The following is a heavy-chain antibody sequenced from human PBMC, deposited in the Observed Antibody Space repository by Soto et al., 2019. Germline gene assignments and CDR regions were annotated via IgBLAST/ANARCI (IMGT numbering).Heavy chain of an antibody. J-gene: IGHJ4*02. CDR2: ISYDGSNK. Sequence: QVQLVESGGGVVQPGRSLRLSCAASGFTFSSYGMHWVRQAPGKGLEWVAVISYDGSNKYYADSVKGRFTISRDNSKNTLYLQMISLRAEDTAVYYCAKSRTPGSSWSFDYWGQGTLVTVSS. CDR1: GFTFSSYG. CDR3: AKSRTPGSSWSFDY. D-gene: IGHD6-13*01. V-gene: IGHV3-30*18.